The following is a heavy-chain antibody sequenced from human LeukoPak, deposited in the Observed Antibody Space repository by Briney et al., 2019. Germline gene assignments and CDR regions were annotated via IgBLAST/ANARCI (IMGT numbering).Heavy chain of an antibody. CDR2: INNSGST. CDR3: ARHGYTYGWGWFDP. J-gene: IGHJ5*02. Sequence: SETLSLTCGVYGGSFSDYYWSWIRQPPGKGLEWIGEINNSGSTNYNPSLKSRVTISVDTSKNQFSLKVNSVTAADTAVYYCARHGYTYGWGWFDPWGQGTLVTVSS. CDR1: GGSFSDYY. D-gene: IGHD5-18*01. V-gene: IGHV4-34*01.